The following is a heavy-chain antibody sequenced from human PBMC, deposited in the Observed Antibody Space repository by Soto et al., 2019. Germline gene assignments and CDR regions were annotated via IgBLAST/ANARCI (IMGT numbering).Heavy chain of an antibody. J-gene: IGHJ3*01. CDR2: IYWDDDK. CDR1: GFSLNTRGVG. CDR3: AHTGSSSPDDGFDV. D-gene: IGHD6-6*01. Sequence: QITLQESGHTLVKPTQMLPLTCTFSGFSLNTRGVGVGWIRQPTGGALEWLALIYWDDDKRYSPSLRSSLTITKDTSKNQVVLTMTTMAPLQTGTYYCAHTGSSSPDDGFDVWGQGTRVTVSS. V-gene: IGHV2-5*02.